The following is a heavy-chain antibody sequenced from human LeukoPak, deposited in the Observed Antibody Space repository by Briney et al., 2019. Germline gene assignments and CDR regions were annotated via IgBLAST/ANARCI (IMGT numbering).Heavy chain of an antibody. J-gene: IGHJ4*02. Sequence: AAVKVSCKASGYTFTSYGISWVRQAPGQGLEWMGWISAYNGNTNYAQKLQGRVTMTTDTSTSTAYMELRSLRSDDTAVYYCARGVDYYGSGILDYWGQGTLVTVSS. CDR3: ARGVDYYGSGILDY. V-gene: IGHV1-18*01. CDR1: GYTFTSYG. CDR2: ISAYNGNT. D-gene: IGHD3-10*01.